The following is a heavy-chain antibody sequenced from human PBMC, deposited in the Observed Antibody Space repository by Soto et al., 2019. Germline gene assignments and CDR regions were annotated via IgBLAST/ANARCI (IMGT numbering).Heavy chain of an antibody. CDR1: GLTFSIYS. CDR2: ISSSSTTL. V-gene: IGHV3-48*04. CDR3: AKDHMAWAGLFDS. J-gene: IGHJ4*02. D-gene: IGHD6-19*01. Sequence: GGSLRLSCAASGLTFSIYSMNWVRQAPGKGLEWVSYISSSSTTLYYADSVKGRFTISRDNAQNSLYLQMNSLRSEDTALYYCAKDHMAWAGLFDSWGQGTLVTVSS.